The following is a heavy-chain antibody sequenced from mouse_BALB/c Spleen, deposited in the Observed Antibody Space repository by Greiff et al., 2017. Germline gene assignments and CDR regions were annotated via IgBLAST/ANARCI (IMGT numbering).Heavy chain of an antibody. D-gene: IGHD2-2*01. CDR1: GFSLTSYG. CDR2: IWSGGST. V-gene: IGHV2-2*02. CDR3: ASVGAWFAY. Sequence: QVQLQQSGPGLVQPSQSLSITCTVSGFSLTSYGVHWVRQSPGKGLEWLGVIWSGGSTDYNAAFISRLSISKDNSKSQVFFKMNSLQANDTAIYYCASVGAWFAYWGQGTTLTVSS. J-gene: IGHJ2*01.